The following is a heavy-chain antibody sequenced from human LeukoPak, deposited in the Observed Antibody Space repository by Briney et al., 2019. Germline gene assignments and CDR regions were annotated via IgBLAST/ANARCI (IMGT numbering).Heavy chain of an antibody. CDR1: GFTFSSYW. Sequence: GGSLRLSCAASGFTFSSYWMHWVRHAPGKGLVWVSRINSDGSSTSYADSVKGRFTISRDNAKNTLYLQMNSLRAEDTAVYYCARAADSSGYYDYWGQGTLVTVSS. CDR3: ARAADSSGYYDY. CDR2: INSDGSST. J-gene: IGHJ4*02. V-gene: IGHV3-74*01. D-gene: IGHD3-22*01.